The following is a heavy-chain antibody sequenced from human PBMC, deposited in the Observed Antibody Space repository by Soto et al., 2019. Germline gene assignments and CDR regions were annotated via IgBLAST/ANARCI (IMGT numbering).Heavy chain of an antibody. CDR3: AGLTASAGINY. V-gene: IGHV3-23*01. J-gene: IGHJ4*02. Sequence: EVQLLVSGGGLVHPGGSLRLSCAASGFSFSSHAFSWVRQAPGKGLEWVSSIGAGGDYTFYAASVRGRFTISRDNSKNTLYLQTNGLRAEDTAVYYCAGLTASAGINYWGQGTLVTVSS. CDR2: IGAGGDYT. D-gene: IGHD6-13*01. CDR1: GFSFSSHA.